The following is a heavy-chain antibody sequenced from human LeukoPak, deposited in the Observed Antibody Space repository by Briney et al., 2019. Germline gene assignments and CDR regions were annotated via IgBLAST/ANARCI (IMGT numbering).Heavy chain of an antibody. Sequence: PSETLSLTCAVYGGSFSGYYWSWIRQPPGKGLEWIGEINHSGSTNYNPSLKSRVTISVDTSKNQFSLKLSSGTAAVTAVYYCAAVGSGTGAFDYWGQGTLVTVSS. CDR3: AAVGSGTGAFDY. CDR1: GGSFSGYY. V-gene: IGHV4-34*01. D-gene: IGHD7-27*01. CDR2: INHSGST. J-gene: IGHJ4*02.